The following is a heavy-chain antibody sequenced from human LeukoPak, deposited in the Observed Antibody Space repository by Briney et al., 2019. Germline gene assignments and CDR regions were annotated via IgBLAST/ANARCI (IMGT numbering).Heavy chain of an antibody. CDR3: ARDIGGCYDY. CDR2: ISSNGGST. CDR1: GFTFSSYA. Sequence: GGSLRLSCAASGFTFSSYAMHWVRQAPGKGLEYVSAISSNGGSTYYANSVKGRFTISRDNSKNTLYLQMNSLRAEDTAVYYCARDIGGCYDYWGQGTLVTVSS. V-gene: IGHV3-64*01. J-gene: IGHJ4*02. D-gene: IGHD2-15*01.